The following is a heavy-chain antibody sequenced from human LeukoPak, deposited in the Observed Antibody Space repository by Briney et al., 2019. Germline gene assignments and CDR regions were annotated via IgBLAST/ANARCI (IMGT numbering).Heavy chain of an antibody. J-gene: IGHJ5*02. Sequence: EGSLRLSCAASGFTFSNYWMHWVRQAPGKGLVWVSRINTDGSSTDYADSVKGRFTISRDNAKNTLYLQMNNRRSEDTTVYYCGRDLDGYRSGNGAWGQGTLVTVSS. D-gene: IGHD5-12*01. CDR2: INTDGSST. CDR3: GRDLDGYRSGNGA. V-gene: IGHV3-74*01. CDR1: GFTFSNYW.